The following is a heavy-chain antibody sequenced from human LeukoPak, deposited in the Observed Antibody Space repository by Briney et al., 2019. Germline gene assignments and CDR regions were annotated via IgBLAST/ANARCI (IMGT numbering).Heavy chain of an antibody. J-gene: IGHJ5*02. CDR3: AIGGTGDDWLFP. D-gene: IGHD3-9*01. Sequence: ASVKVSCKASGYTFTSYDINWVRQATGQGLEWMGWMNPNSGNTGYAQKFQGRVTMTRNTSISTAYMELSSLRSEDTAVYYCAIGGTGDDWLFPWGQGTLVTVSS. CDR2: MNPNSGNT. CDR1: GYTFTSYD. V-gene: IGHV1-8*01.